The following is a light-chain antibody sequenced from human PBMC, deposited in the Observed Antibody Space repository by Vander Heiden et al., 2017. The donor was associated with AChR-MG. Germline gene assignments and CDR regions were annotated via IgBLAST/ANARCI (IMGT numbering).Light chain of an antibody. V-gene: IGLV2-8*01. CDR1: SSDVGGYNY. Sequence: QSALTQPPSASGSPGQSVTISCTGTSSDVGGYNYVSWYHQRPGTAPKLIIYEVFKRPSGVPSRFSGSKSGDTASLTVSGLQAEDEGDYYCSSYAGHNIKVLFGGGTKLTVL. CDR2: EVF. CDR3: SSYAGHNIKVL. J-gene: IGLJ2*01.